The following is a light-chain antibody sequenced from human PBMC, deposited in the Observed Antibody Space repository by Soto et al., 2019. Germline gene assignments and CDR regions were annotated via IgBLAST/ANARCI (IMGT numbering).Light chain of an antibody. V-gene: IGKV3-11*01. J-gene: IGKJ2*01. CDR3: QRYGSSTYT. Sequence: EIVLTQSPATLSLSPGERATLSCRASQSVDNYLAWYQQKPGQAPRLLIYDVSNRATGTPARFSGSGSGTDFTLSISRLEPEDFAVYYCQRYGSSTYTFGQGTKLEI. CDR2: DVS. CDR1: QSVDNY.